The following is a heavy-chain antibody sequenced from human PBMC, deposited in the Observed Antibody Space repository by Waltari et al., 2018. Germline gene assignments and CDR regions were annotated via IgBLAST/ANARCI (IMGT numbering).Heavy chain of an antibody. D-gene: IGHD6-13*01. J-gene: IGHJ4*02. Sequence: EVQLVESGGGLVQPGRSLRLSCAASGFTFDDYAMHWVRHAPGKGLEWVSGISWNSGGIGDADSVKGRFTISRDNAKNSLYLQMNSLRAEDTALYYCAKDPRRYSSSPNPYYFDYWGQGTLVTVSS. CDR2: ISWNSGGI. CDR3: AKDPRRYSSSPNPYYFDY. V-gene: IGHV3-9*01. CDR1: GFTFDDYA.